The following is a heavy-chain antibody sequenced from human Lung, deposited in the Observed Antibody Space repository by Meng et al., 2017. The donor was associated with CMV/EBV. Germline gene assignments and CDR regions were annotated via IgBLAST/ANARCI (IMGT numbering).Heavy chain of an antibody. CDR1: GFTVTRNW. J-gene: IGHJ4*02. CDR3: ARTIEGVHETLDY. V-gene: IGHV3-7*01. CDR2: INEDGTDK. D-gene: IGHD3-9*01. Sequence: GESXKISCAASGFTVTRNWMTWVRQAPGKGLEWVANINEDGTDKNYVDSVKGRFTISRDNVKNSVYLQMNTLRGEDTAVYYCARTIEGVHETLDYWGQGTLVTVSS.